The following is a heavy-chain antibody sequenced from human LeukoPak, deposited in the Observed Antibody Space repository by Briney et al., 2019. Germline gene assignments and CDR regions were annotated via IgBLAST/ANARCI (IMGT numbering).Heavy chain of an antibody. J-gene: IGHJ6*02. CDR2: IYHSGST. CDR3: ARGDPSGMDV. V-gene: IGHV4-30-2*01. Sequence: SETLSLTYAVSGGSISSGGYSWSWIRQPPGKGLEWIGYIYHSGSTYYNPSLKSRVTISVDRSKNQFSLKLSSVTAADTAVYYCARGDPSGMDVWGQGTTVTVSS. CDR1: GGSISSGGYS. D-gene: IGHD2-21*02.